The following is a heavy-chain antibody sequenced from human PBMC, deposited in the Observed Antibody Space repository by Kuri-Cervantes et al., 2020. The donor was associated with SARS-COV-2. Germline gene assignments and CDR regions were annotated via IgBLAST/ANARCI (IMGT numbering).Heavy chain of an antibody. J-gene: IGHJ2*01. CDR2: IYPADSDT. D-gene: IGHD4-11*01. V-gene: IGHV5-51*01. CDR1: GYSFTNYW. CDR3: ARPLYSNYDLVFWYFDL. Sequence: GESLKISCKGSGYSFTNYWIGWVRQMPGKGLEWMGIIYPADSDTRYSPSFQGQVTISADKSISTAYLQWSSPKASDTAVYYCARPLYSNYDLVFWYFDLWGRGTLVTVSS.